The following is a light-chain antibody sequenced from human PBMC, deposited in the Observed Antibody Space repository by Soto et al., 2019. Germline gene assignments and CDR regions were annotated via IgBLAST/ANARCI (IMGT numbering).Light chain of an antibody. CDR2: DVN. J-gene: IGLJ1*01. CDR3: NSHTSSGFRV. CDR1: SSDIGGYNF. V-gene: IGLV2-14*01. Sequence: QSVLTQPASVSGSPGQSITISCTGTSSDIGGYNFVSWYQQYPGEVPKLMIYDVNARPSGVSNRFSGSKSGYTASLTISGLQAEDEADYYCNSHTSSGFRVFGTGTKLTVL.